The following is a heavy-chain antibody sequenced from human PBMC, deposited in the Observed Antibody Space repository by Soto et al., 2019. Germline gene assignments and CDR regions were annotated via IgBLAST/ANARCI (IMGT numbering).Heavy chain of an antibody. Sequence: GGSLRLPCAASGFTFSSYAMSWVRQAPGKGLEWVSAISGSGGSTYYADSVKGRFTISRDNSKNTLYLQMNSLRAEDTAVYYCAKALKPDISSSWCLPIDYWGQGTLVTVSS. V-gene: IGHV3-23*01. CDR3: AKALKPDISSSWCLPIDY. CDR2: ISGSGGST. D-gene: IGHD6-13*01. CDR1: GFTFSSYA. J-gene: IGHJ4*02.